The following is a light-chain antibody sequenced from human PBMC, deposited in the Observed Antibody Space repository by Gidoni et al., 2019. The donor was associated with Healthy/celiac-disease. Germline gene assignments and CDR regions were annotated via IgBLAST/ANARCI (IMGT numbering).Light chain of an antibody. CDR1: SSDVGCYNY. CDR2: DVS. J-gene: IGLJ2*01. Sequence: LTQPASVSGSPGQSITISCTGTSSDVGCYNYVSWYQQHPGKAPKLMIYDVSNRPSGVSNRFSGSKSGNTASLTISGLQAEDEADYYCSSYTSSSTLFGGGTKLTVL. V-gene: IGLV2-14*01. CDR3: SSYTSSSTL.